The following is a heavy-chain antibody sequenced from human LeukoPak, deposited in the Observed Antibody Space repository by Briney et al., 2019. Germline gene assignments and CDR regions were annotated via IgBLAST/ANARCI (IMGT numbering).Heavy chain of an antibody. D-gene: IGHD3-22*01. CDR1: GFTFSSYG. J-gene: IGHJ3*02. CDR3: RGVVVIKDYDAFDI. CDR2: TRYDEDNK. Sequence: GGSLRLSCAASGFTFSSYGMNWVRQAPGKGLEWVAFTRYDEDNKYYADSVKGRFTISRDNSKNTLYLQMNSLRAEDTAVYYCRGVVVIKDYDAFDIWGQGTMVIVSS. V-gene: IGHV3-30*02.